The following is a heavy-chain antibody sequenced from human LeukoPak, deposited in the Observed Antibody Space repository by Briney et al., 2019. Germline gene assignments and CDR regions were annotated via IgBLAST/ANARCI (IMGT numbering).Heavy chain of an antibody. CDR2: INHSGST. CDR3: ARKITMVRGVPGGFDP. Sequence: PSETLSLTCAVYGGFFSGYYWSWIRQPPGKGLEWIGEINHSGSTNYNPSLKSRVTITVDTSKNQFSLKLGSVTAADTAVYYCARKITMVRGVPGGFDPWGQGTLVTVSS. D-gene: IGHD3-10*01. CDR1: GGFFSGYY. J-gene: IGHJ5*02. V-gene: IGHV4-34*01.